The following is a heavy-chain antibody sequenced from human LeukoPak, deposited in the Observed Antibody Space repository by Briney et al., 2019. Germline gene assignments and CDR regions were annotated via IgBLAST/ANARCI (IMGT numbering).Heavy chain of an antibody. CDR2: IYTSGST. CDR1: GGSISSYY. CDR3: ASTGYYDSSGRFDY. D-gene: IGHD3-22*01. Sequence: TSETLSLTCTVSGGSISSYYWSWTRQPPGKGLEWIGYIYTSGSTNYNPSLKSRVTISVDTSKNQFSLKLSSVTAADTAVYYCASTGYYDSSGRFDYWGQGTLVTVSS. V-gene: IGHV4-4*09. J-gene: IGHJ4*02.